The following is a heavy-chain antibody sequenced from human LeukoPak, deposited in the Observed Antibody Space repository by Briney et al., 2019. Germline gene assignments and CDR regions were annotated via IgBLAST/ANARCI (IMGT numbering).Heavy chain of an antibody. CDR2: IKQDGSEK. Sequence: PGGSLRLSCAASGFTFSSYWMSWVRQAPGKGLEWVANIKQDGSEKYYVDSVKGRFTISRDNAKNSLYLQMNSLRAEDTAVYYCARYFWGYYSYMDVWGKGTTVTVSS. CDR1: GFTFSSYW. D-gene: IGHD3-16*01. CDR3: ARYFWGYYSYMDV. V-gene: IGHV3-7*01. J-gene: IGHJ6*03.